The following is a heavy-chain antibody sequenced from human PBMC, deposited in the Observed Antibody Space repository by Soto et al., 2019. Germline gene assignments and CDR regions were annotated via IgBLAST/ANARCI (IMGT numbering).Heavy chain of an antibody. CDR1: GGSINSDNLY. J-gene: IGHJ3*02. D-gene: IGHD2-21*01. CDR3: ARQWVITSFAFDI. V-gene: IGHV4-39*01. Sequence: QVQLQQSGPGMVKTSETLSLSCTVSGGSINSDNLYWVWIRQPPGKVLEWIGSIYSSGNTYYNPSLKSRVNISSATSKNQVSLRVTSVTAADTAVYYCARQWVITSFAFDIWGQGTMVTVSS. CDR2: IYSSGNT.